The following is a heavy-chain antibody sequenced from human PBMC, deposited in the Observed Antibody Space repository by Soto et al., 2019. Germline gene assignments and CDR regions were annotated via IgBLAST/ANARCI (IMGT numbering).Heavy chain of an antibody. CDR1: GFAVSSNY. Sequence: PGGSLRLSCVASGFAVSSNYMGWVRQAPGKGLGGVAVLDSGADTTYYADSVKGRFTISRDNSKNTLYLQMNSLRAEDTAVYYCARLLFSFSGTYSDYWGQGTLVTVSS. J-gene: IGHJ4*02. CDR2: LDSGADTT. CDR3: ARLLFSFSGTYSDY. V-gene: IGHV3-66*04. D-gene: IGHD1-26*01.